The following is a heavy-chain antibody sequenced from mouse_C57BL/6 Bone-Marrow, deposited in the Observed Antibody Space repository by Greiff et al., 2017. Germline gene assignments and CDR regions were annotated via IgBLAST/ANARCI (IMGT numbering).Heavy chain of an antibody. D-gene: IGHD1-1*01. V-gene: IGHV1-61*01. CDR1: GYTFTSYW. CDR2: IYPSDSET. CDR3: ARVRANFDY. Sequence: QVQLQQPGAELVRPGSSVKLSCKASGYTFTSYWMDWVKQRPGQGLEWIGNIYPSDSETHYNQKFKDKATLTVDKSSSTAYMQLSSLTSEDSAVYYCARVRANFDYWGQGTTLTVSS. J-gene: IGHJ2*01.